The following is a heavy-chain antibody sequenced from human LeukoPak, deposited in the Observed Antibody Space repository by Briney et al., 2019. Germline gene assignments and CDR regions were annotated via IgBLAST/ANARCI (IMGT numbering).Heavy chain of an antibody. Sequence: PGGSLRLSCAASGFTVSSNYMSWVRQAPGKGLEWVSVIYSGGSTYYADSVKGRFTISRDNSKNTLYLQMNSLRAEDTAVYYCASSSITYCGGDCYSGADYWGQGTLVTVSS. D-gene: IGHD2-21*02. CDR1: GFTVSSNY. V-gene: IGHV3-66*01. CDR2: IYSGGST. J-gene: IGHJ4*02. CDR3: ASSSITYCGGDCYSGADY.